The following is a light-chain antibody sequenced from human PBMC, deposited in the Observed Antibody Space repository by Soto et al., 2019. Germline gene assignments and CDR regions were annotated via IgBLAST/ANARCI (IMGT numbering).Light chain of an antibody. V-gene: IGKV3-20*01. CDR1: QSVSSSY. CDR2: GAS. J-gene: IGKJ5*01. CDR3: QQYGSSIT. Sequence: DIVLTQSPGTLSLSPGERATLSCRASQSVSSSYLAWYQQKPGRAPRLLIYGASSRATGIPDRFSGSGSGTDFTLTISRLEPEDFAVYYCQQYGSSITFGQGTRLEIK.